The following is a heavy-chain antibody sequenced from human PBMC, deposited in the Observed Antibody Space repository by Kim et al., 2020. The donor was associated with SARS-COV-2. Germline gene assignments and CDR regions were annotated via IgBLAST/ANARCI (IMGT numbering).Heavy chain of an antibody. CDR1: GFPFSSHW. V-gene: IGHV3-7*01. Sequence: GGSLRLSCAASGFPFSSHWMSWVRQAPGKGLEWVANIKPDGSEISYVGSVKGRFTISRDNAKRSLYLQMNSLEAEDTAIYYCARAGREINWFWGQGTLVT. J-gene: IGHJ4*02. D-gene: IGHD1-26*01. CDR3: ARAGREINWF. CDR2: IKPDGSEI.